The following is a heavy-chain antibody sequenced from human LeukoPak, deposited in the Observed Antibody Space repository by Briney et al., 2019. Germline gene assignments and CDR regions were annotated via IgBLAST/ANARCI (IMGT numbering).Heavy chain of an antibody. D-gene: IGHD6-19*01. CDR2: ISYDGSNK. J-gene: IGHJ3*02. CDR1: GFTFSSYG. CDR3: ANPGIAVAGSGGFDI. V-gene: IGHV3-30*18. Sequence: AGGSLRLSCAASGFTFSSYGMHWVRQAPGKGLEWVAVISYDGSNKYYADSVKGRFTISRDNSKNTLYLQMNSLRAEDTAVYYCANPGIAVAGSGGFDIWGQGTMVTVSS.